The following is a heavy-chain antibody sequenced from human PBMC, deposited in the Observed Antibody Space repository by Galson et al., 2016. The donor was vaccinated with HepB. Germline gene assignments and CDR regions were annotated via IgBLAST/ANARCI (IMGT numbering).Heavy chain of an antibody. CDR3: AKDGGEDWTTAKPDY. CDR1: GFTFHDHA. Sequence: SLRLSCAASGFTFHDHAMHWVRQTPGKGLEWVSGISWNSRNIGYADSVKGRFTISRDNAKNSVFLQMNSLRTEDTALYYCAKDGGEDWTTAKPDYWGQGTLVTVSS. D-gene: IGHD4-17*01. J-gene: IGHJ4*02. CDR2: ISWNSRNI. V-gene: IGHV3-9*01.